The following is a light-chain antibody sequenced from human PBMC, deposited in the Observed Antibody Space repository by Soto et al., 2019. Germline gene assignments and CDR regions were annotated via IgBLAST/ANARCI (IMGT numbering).Light chain of an antibody. CDR2: HAS. CDR1: QSISNW. Sequence: DIQMSQSPSTLPRSXDAGVTIPCRASQSISNWLAWYQQKPGTAPKVLIYHASNLQSGVPSRFSGSGSGTEFTLTISSLQPDDFATYYCQQYNSYSFGQGTKVDI. J-gene: IGKJ1*01. CDR3: QQYNSYS. V-gene: IGKV1-5*01.